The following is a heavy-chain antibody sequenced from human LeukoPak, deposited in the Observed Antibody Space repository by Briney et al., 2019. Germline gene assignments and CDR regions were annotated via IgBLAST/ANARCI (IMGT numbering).Heavy chain of an antibody. Sequence: PSETLSLTCTVSGDSISSSSYYWGWIRQPPGKGLEWIGTIFYSGSTYYDPSLKSRVTLSVDTSKNQFSLKLASVTAADTAIYYCAKGAGGFSYYNWFDPWGQGTLVTVSS. CDR1: GDSISSSSYY. J-gene: IGHJ5*02. CDR3: AKGAGGFSYYNWFDP. V-gene: IGHV4-39*07. CDR2: IFYSGST. D-gene: IGHD5-18*01.